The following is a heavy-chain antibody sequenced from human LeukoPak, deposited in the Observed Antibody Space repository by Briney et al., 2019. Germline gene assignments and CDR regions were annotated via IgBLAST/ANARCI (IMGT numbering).Heavy chain of an antibody. D-gene: IGHD1-1*01. Sequence: EASVKVSCKASGYTFTGYYMHWVRQAPGQGLEWMGWINPNSGGTNYAQKFQGRVTMTRDTSISTAYMELSRLRSDDTAFYYCARTGTPTADWFDPWGQGTLVTVSS. CDR2: INPNSGGT. CDR1: GYTFTGYY. J-gene: IGHJ5*02. V-gene: IGHV1-2*02. CDR3: ARTGTPTADWFDP.